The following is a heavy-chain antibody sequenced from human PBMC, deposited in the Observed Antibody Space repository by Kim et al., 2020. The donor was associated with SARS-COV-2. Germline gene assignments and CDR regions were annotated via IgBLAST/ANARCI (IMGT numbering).Heavy chain of an antibody. CDR3: ARVLVGYYGSGAPASYMDV. Sequence: SETLSLTCTVSGGSISSYYWSWIRQPPGKGLEWIGYIYYSGSTNYNPSLKSRVTISVDTSKNQFSLKLSSVTAADTAVYYCARVLVGYYGSGAPASYMDVWGKGTTVTVSS. CDR1: GGSISSYY. D-gene: IGHD3-10*01. J-gene: IGHJ6*03. V-gene: IGHV4-59*01. CDR2: IYYSGST.